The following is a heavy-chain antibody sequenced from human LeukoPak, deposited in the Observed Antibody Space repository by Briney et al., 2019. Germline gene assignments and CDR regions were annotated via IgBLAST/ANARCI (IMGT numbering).Heavy chain of an antibody. CDR3: ASQKEDYYDSSGHR. CDR2: ISWNSGSI. J-gene: IGHJ5*02. D-gene: IGHD3-22*01. Sequence: GGSLRLSCAASGFTFDDYAMHWVRQAPGKGLEWVSGISWNSGSIGYADSVKGRFTISRDNSKNTLYLQMNSLGAEDTAVYYCASQKEDYYDSSGHRWGQGTLVTVSS. V-gene: IGHV3-9*01. CDR1: GFTFDDYA.